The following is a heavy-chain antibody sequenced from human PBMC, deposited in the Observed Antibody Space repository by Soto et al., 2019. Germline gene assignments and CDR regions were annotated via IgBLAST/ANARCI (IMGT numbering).Heavy chain of an antibody. CDR3: ARDKQRDFWSGYYRYYYYGMDV. Sequence: GGSLRLSCAASGFTFSSYWMSWVRQAPGKGLEWVANIKQDGSEKYYVDSVKGRFTISRDNAKNSLYLQMNSLRAEDTAVCYCARDKQRDFWSGYYRYYYYGMDVWGQGTTVTVSS. CDR1: GFTFSSYW. D-gene: IGHD3-3*01. V-gene: IGHV3-7*01. J-gene: IGHJ6*02. CDR2: IKQDGSEK.